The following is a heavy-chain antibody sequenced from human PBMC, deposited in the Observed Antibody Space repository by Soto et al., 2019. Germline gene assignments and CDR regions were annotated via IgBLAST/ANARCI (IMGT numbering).Heavy chain of an antibody. D-gene: IGHD3-10*01. CDR1: GDSVSSNSAA. V-gene: IGHV6-1*01. J-gene: IGHJ6*02. Sequence: QSQTLSLTCAISGDSVSSNSAAWNWIRQSPSRGLEWLGRTYYRSKWYNDYAVSVKSRITINPDTSKNQFSLQLNSVTPEDTAVYYCARDREDGSGSYAVPYYGMDVWGQGTTVTVSS. CDR3: ARDREDGSGSYAVPYYGMDV. CDR2: TYYRSKWYN.